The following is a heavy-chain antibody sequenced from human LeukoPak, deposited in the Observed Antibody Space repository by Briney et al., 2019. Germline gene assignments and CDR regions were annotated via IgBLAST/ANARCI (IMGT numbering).Heavy chain of an antibody. CDR1: GGSINSYY. V-gene: IGHV4-4*07. CDR3: GRQGYTASYYFVEY. CDR2: IYPTGTT. Sequence: PSETLSLTCTVSGGSINSYYWGWVRQPAAKGLEWIGRIYPTGTTNYSPSFKSRLTMSLDTSKNQFSLKLRSVTAADTAVYYCGRQGYTASYYFVEYWRQGTLVTVSS. D-gene: IGHD3-10*01. J-gene: IGHJ4*02.